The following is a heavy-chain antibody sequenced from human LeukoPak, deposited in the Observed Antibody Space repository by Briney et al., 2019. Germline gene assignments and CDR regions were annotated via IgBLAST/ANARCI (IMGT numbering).Heavy chain of an antibody. CDR3: AKGGWSGYYFDY. J-gene: IGHJ4*02. D-gene: IGHD3-3*01. CDR1: GFTFSSYA. V-gene: IGHV3-23*01. CDR2: ISGSGGST. Sequence: GGSLRLSCAASGFTFSSYAMSWVRQAPGKGLEWVSAISGSGGSTYYADSVKGRFTSSRDNSKNTLYLQMNSLRAEDTAVYYCAKGGWSGYYFDYWGQGTLVTVSS.